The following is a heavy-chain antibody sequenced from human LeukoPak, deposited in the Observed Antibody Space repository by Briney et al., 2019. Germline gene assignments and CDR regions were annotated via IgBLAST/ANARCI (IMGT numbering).Heavy chain of an antibody. J-gene: IGHJ4*02. CDR1: GFTFRNHG. CDR2: ISGSGDST. D-gene: IGHD6-19*01. V-gene: IGHV3-23*01. CDR3: ARRSGIAVAGAFDY. Sequence: GGSLRLSCAASGFTFRNHGMNWVRQAPGKGLEWVSGISGSGDSTYYADSVKGRFTISRDNSKNTLYLQMNSLRAEDTAVYYCARRSGIAVAGAFDYWGQGTLVTVSS.